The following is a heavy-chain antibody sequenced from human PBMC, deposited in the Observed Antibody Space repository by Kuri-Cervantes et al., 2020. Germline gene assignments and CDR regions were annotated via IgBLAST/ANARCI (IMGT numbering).Heavy chain of an antibody. CDR3: AKDSYYDFWSGYLFNY. CDR2: ITYNGNKE. CDR1: GFTFSHHG. J-gene: IGHJ4*02. D-gene: IGHD3-3*01. Sequence: GESLKISCAASGFTFSHHGMHWVRQAPGKGLEWVAVITYNGNKELYADSVKGRFTISRDNSKNTLDLQMNSLRAEDTALYYCAKDSYYDFWSGYLFNYWGQGTLVTVSS. V-gene: IGHV3-30*18.